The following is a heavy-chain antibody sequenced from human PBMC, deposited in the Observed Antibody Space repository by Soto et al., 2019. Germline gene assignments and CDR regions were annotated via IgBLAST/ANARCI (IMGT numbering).Heavy chain of an antibody. J-gene: IGHJ5*02. D-gene: IGHD6-13*01. CDR3: VRRHVSATGIDWFDP. CDR2: INAANGDT. Sequence: ASVKVSCKASGYTFTSYGIHWVRQAPGQGLEWMGWINAANGDTKYSPKFQGRVTITRDTSASTAYMELSSLRSEDTAVYYCVRRHVSATGIDWFDPWGQGTLVTV. V-gene: IGHV1-3*01. CDR1: GYTFTSYG.